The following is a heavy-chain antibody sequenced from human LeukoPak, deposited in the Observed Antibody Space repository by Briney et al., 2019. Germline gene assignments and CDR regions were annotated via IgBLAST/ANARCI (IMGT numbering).Heavy chain of an antibody. CDR2: FDPEDGET. J-gene: IGHJ2*01. CDR3: ATASYIVATPRYFDL. D-gene: IGHD5-12*01. V-gene: IGHV1-24*01. Sequence: GASVKVSCKVSGYTLTELSMHWVRQAPGKGLEWMGGFDPEDGETIYAQKFQGRVTMTEDTSTDTAYMELSSLRSEDTAVYYCATASYIVATPRYFDLWGRGTPVTVSS. CDR1: GYTLTELS.